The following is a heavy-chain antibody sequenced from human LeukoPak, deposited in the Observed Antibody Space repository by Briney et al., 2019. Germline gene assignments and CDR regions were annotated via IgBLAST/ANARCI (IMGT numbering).Heavy chain of an antibody. V-gene: IGHV5-51*01. D-gene: IGHD1-1*01. CDR1: GYSFTSYW. CDR2: IYPGDSDT. CDR3: VRQPRVHTPDF. J-gene: IGHJ4*02. Sequence: GESLKISCKGSGYSFTSYWIGWVRQMPGKGLEWMGIIYPGDSDTRYSPSFQGQVTISADKSITTAYLQWSSLKASDTATYYCVRQPRVHTPDFWGQGTLVTVSS.